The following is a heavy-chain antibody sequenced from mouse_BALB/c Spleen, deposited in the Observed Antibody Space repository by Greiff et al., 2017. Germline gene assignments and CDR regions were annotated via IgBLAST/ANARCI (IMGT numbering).Heavy chain of an antibody. V-gene: IGHV3-6*02. CDR1: GYSIPSGYY. Sequence: EVQLQESGPGLVKPSQSLSLTCSVTGYSIPSGYYWNWIRQFPGNKLEWMGYISYDGSNNYNPSLKNRISITRDTSKNQFFLKLNSVTTEDTATYYCAANWDVYWGQGTLVTVSA. CDR2: ISYDGSN. J-gene: IGHJ3*01. D-gene: IGHD4-1*01. CDR3: AANWDVY.